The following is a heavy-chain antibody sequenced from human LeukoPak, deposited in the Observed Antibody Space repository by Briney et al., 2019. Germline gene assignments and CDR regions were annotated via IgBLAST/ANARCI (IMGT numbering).Heavy chain of an antibody. CDR1: GFTFTSYA. D-gene: IGHD3-3*01. CDR2: ISGSGAKT. J-gene: IGHJ4*02. Sequence: GGSLRLSCAASGFTFTSYAMSWVRQAPGKGLEWVSAISGSGAKTYYADSVKGRFTISRDKYKNTLYMEMNSQRAEDTAVYYCAKWGFLVWLLSMFYYWGQGTLVTVSS. CDR3: AKWGFLVWLLSMFYY. V-gene: IGHV3-23*01.